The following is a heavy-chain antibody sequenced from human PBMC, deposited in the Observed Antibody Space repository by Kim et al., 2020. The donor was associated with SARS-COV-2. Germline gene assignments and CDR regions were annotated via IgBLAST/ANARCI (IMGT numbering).Heavy chain of an antibody. J-gene: IGHJ5*02. CDR2: INPNSGGT. CDR3: ARFLLRSNWFDP. CDR1: GYTFTGYY. D-gene: IGHD3-22*01. V-gene: IGHV1-2*02. Sequence: ASVKVSCKASGYTFTGYYIHWVRQAPGQGLEWMGWINPNSGGTNYAQKFQGRVTMTRDTSISTAYMELSRLRSDDTAVYYCARFLLRSNWFDPWGQGTLVTVSS.